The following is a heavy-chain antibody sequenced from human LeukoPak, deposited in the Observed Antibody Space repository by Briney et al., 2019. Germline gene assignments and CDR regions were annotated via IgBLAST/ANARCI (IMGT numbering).Heavy chain of an antibody. V-gene: IGHV1-18*01. D-gene: IGHD3-9*01. J-gene: IGHJ5*02. CDR3: ARVIPSAAGYEVEWFDP. CDR1: GYTFTSYG. Sequence: ASVKVSCKASGYTFTSYGISWVRQAPGQGLEWMGWISAYNGNTNYAQKLQGRVTMTTDTSTSTAYMELRSLRSDDTAVYYCARVIPSAAGYEVEWFDPWGQGTLVTVSS. CDR2: ISAYNGNT.